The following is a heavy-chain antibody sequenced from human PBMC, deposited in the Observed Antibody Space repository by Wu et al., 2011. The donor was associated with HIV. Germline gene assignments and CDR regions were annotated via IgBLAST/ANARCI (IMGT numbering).Heavy chain of an antibody. D-gene: IGHD3-10*01. CDR2: TNPSGGST. CDR3: ARDRPPDGGYGHSYYFYGMDV. Sequence: QVQLVQSGAEVKKPGASVKVSCKASGYTFTSYYMHWVRQAPGQGLEWMGRTNPSGGSTNNAQKFQGRVTMTRDTSTSTVYMELSSLRSEDTAVYYCARDRPPDGGYGHSYYFYGMDVWGQGTTVTVSS. CDR1: GYTFTSYY. V-gene: IGHV1-46*01. J-gene: IGHJ6*02.